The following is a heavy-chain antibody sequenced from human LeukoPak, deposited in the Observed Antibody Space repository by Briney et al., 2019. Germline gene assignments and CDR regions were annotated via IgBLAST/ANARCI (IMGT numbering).Heavy chain of an antibody. CDR1: GFAFRIYG. D-gene: IGHD1-14*01. Sequence: GRSLKLSCTASGFAFRIYGMRWVRQEPGKGLEWVAFIWPGGTRSFYADSVKGRFTISRDDSNNTVYLHMSSLKAEDTALCYCVRDRNNNYFDYWGQGTLLTVSS. CDR2: IWPGGTRS. V-gene: IGHV3-33*01. CDR3: VRDRNNNYFDY. J-gene: IGHJ4*02.